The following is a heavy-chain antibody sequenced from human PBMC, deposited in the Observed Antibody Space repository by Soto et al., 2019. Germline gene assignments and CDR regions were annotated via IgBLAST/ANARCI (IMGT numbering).Heavy chain of an antibody. Sequence: QLQLQESGSGLVKPSQTLSLTCAVSGGSISSGGYSWSWIRQPPGKGLEWIGYIYHSGSTYYNPSLKSRVTIPVDRSKNQFSLKLSSVTAADTAVYYCARSLLEWDRGYYFDYWGQGTLVTVSS. CDR2: IYHSGST. CDR3: ARSLLEWDRGYYFDY. J-gene: IGHJ4*02. CDR1: GGSISSGGYS. D-gene: IGHD3-3*01. V-gene: IGHV4-30-2*01.